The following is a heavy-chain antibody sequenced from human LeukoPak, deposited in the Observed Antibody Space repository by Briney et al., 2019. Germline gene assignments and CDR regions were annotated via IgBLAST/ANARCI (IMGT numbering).Heavy chain of an antibody. CDR3: ARESSRYYLDY. CDR1: GFTVSSNY. J-gene: IGHJ4*02. D-gene: IGHD6-25*01. Sequence: PGGSLRLSCAASGFTVSSNYMSWVRQAPGKGPECVSVIYPGGSTYYADSVKGRFTISRDDSKNTLYLQMNSLRAEDTAVYYCARESSRYYLDYWGQGTLVTVSS. V-gene: IGHV3-53*01. CDR2: IYPGGST.